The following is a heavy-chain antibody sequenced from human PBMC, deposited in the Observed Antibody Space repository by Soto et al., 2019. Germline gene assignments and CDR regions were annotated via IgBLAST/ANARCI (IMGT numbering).Heavy chain of an antibody. CDR1: GYTFTGYY. Sequence: GASVKVSCKASGYTFTGYYMHWVRQAPGQGLEWMGWINPNNSDTNYAQKFQGRVTLTRDTSIGTGYMQLSSLRSGDTAVFYCVRDRWHLPYIMDVSGQGTRVTFSS. D-gene: IGHD2-15*01. J-gene: IGHJ6*02. CDR3: VRDRWHLPYIMDV. V-gene: IGHV1-2*02. CDR2: INPNNSDT.